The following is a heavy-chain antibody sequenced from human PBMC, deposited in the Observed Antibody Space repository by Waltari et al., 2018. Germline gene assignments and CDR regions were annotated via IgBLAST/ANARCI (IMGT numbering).Heavy chain of an antibody. J-gene: IGHJ3*01. CDR3: AKELQEQLEIADDAFDV. CDR1: GPSAYLFGNHG. D-gene: IGHD6-13*01. CDR2: ASFDGRDA. Sequence: QVNLAQSGGGVVQPGASIRLSCVGSGPSAYLFGNHGLHWVRQAPGKGRGWLGVASFDGRDALYADSVRGRFVIYRDHSKNTLYLHVNSLGPEDTAVYFCAKELQEQLEIADDAFDVWGQGALVTVSS. V-gene: IGHV3-30*18.